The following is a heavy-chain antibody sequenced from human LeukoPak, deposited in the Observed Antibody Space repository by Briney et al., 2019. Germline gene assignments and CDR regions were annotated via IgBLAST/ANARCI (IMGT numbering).Heavy chain of an antibody. J-gene: IGHJ5*02. CDR3: ARTTLGYCSTTSCYRWFDP. D-gene: IGHD2-2*01. V-gene: IGHV5-51*01. Sequence: GESLKISCKGSGYSFTSYWIGWVRQMPGKGLEWMGIIYPGDSDTRYSPSFQGQVTISADKSISTAYLRWSSLKASDTAMYYCARTTLGYCSTTSCYRWFDPWGQGTLVTVSS. CDR2: IYPGDSDT. CDR1: GYSFTSYW.